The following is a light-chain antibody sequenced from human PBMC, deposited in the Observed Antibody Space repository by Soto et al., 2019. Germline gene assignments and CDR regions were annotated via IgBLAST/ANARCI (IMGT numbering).Light chain of an antibody. Sequence: DVVMTQSPLSLSVTPGQPASISCKSSQSLLHITGETFLFWYLQKPGQSPQLLIYEVSTRVSGVPDRFSGSGSGTDFTLEISRVETDDVGIYYCMQSTHRPPPFGQGTRLAIK. J-gene: IGKJ5*01. CDR3: MQSTHRPPP. CDR1: QSLLHITGETF. CDR2: EVS. V-gene: IGKV2-29*03.